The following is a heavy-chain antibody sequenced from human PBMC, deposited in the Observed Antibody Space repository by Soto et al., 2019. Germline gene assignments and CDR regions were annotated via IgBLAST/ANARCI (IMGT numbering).Heavy chain of an antibody. J-gene: IGHJ4*02. CDR2: ISPDGSST. CDR3: VRPRYDGSGTPFDY. CDR1: GFTLSGYW. V-gene: IGHV3-74*01. D-gene: IGHD3-22*01. Sequence: EVQLVESGGGLVQPGGSLRLSCEASGFTLSGYWMHWVRQVPGKGLVCVSRISPDGSSTTHADSVKGRFTISRDNAKNTLYLQMNSLRPEDTAVYYCVRPRYDGSGTPFDYWGQGTLVTVSS.